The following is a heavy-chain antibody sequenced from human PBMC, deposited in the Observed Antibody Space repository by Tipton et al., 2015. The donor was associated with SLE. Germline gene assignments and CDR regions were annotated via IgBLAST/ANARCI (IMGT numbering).Heavy chain of an antibody. Sequence: TLSLTCTVSGASVSSFCWNWIRQSPGKGLEWIACVCNSVSTNYDPSLKSRGTISVDTSKNHFSLELTSVTAADTAVYYCARQRLRLLSPLDAWSQGTTVTVS. V-gene: IGHV4-59*08. CDR1: GASVSSFC. J-gene: IGHJ6*02. CDR3: ARQRLRLLSPLDA. CDR2: VCNSVST. D-gene: IGHD3-10*01.